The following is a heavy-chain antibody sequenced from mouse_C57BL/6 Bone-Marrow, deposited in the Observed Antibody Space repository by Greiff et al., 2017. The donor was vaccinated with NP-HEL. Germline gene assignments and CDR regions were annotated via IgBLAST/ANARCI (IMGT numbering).Heavy chain of an antibody. J-gene: IGHJ4*01. CDR3: TTGYGNYDAMDY. CDR1: GFNIKDDY. Sequence: EVQLQQSGAELVRPGASVKLSCTASGFNIKDDYMHWVKQRPEQGLEWIGWIDPENGDTEYASKFQGKATITADTSSNTAYLQLSSLTSEDTAVYYCTTGYGNYDAMDYWGQGTSVTVSS. V-gene: IGHV14-4*01. CDR2: IDPENGDT. D-gene: IGHD2-10*02.